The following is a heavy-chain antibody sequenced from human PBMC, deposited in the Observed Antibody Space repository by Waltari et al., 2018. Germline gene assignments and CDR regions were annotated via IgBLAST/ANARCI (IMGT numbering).Heavy chain of an antibody. CDR2: RESEGTSE. CDR3: AKVAPRTYRSPVPGRDYYYGMDV. Sequence: EVRLVESGGGLVQPGESLRLSCAASGFTFSRFWMHWVRQAPGQGLVGGNRRESEGTSERYADSVKGRFNIARDNAKNTLDLQMKRLRVEDTAVYYCAKVAPRTYRSPVPGRDYYYGMDVWGQGTTVTVFS. CDR1: GFTFSRFW. V-gene: IGHV3-74*01. J-gene: IGHJ6*02. D-gene: IGHD6-13*01.